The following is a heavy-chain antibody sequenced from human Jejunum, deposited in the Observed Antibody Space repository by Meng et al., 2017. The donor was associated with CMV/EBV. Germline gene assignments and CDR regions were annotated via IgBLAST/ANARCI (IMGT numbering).Heavy chain of an antibody. CDR2: IYTRDNT. Sequence: GPGMLKPLEPLSLTCTFSRGSINNHSWSWIRQSPRKGLDCIARIYTRDNTNYNPSLKSRVTMSIDPSKNQFSLKLSSVTAADTAVYYCARADKVRFDYWGQGTLVTVSS. J-gene: IGHJ4*02. CDR3: ARADKVRFDY. CDR1: RGSINNHS. V-gene: IGHV4-4*07.